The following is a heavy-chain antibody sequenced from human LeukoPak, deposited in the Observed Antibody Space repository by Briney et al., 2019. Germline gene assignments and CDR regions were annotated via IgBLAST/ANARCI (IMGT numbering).Heavy chain of an antibody. D-gene: IGHD3-16*02. V-gene: IGHV1-18*01. J-gene: IGHJ4*02. Sequence: ASVKVSCKASGYRFPSYGITWVRQAPGQGLEWMGWISAYNGNPKYAQKLQGRITMTTDTSTTTAYMELRSLRSDDTAVYYCARVVITLGGIIDYYDFWGQGTLVTVST. CDR1: GYRFPSYG. CDR2: ISAYNGNP. CDR3: ARVVITLGGIIDYYDF.